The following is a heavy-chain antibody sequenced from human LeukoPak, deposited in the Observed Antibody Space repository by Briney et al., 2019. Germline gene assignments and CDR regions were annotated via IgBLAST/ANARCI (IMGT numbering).Heavy chain of an antibody. CDR3: ARAYSTNWAGDF. J-gene: IGHJ4*02. Sequence: SETLSLTCTVSGASVSSSYWSWIRQPPGKGLEWIGYIHYSGNTSYNPSLKGRVTISLDTSKNQFSLSLNSVTAADTAVYFCARAYSTNWAGDFWGQGTPVTVSS. V-gene: IGHV4-59*02. CDR1: GASVSSSY. D-gene: IGHD2-2*01. CDR2: IHYSGNT.